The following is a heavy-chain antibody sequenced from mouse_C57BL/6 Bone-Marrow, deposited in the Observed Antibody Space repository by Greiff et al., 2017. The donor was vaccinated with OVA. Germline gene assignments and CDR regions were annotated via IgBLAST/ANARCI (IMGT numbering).Heavy chain of an antibody. CDR1: GYSFTDYN. V-gene: IGHV1-39*01. J-gene: IGHJ4*01. CDR2: INPNYGTT. Sequence: EVKLMESGPELVKPGASVKISCKASGYSFTDYNMNWVKQSNGKSLEWIGVINPNYGTTSYNQKFKGKATLTVDQSSSTAYMQLNSLTSEDSAVYYCAPYYYGCFYAMDYWGQGTSVTVSS. CDR3: APYYYGCFYAMDY. D-gene: IGHD1-1*01.